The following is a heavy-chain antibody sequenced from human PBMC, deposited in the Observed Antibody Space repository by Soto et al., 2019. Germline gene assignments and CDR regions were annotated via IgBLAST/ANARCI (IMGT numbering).Heavy chain of an antibody. D-gene: IGHD6-19*01. Sequence: QLQLQESGPGLVKPSETLSLTCTVSGGSISSSSYYWGWIRQPPGKGLEWIGSIYYSGSTYYNPSLKSRVTISVDTSKNQFSLKLSSVTAADTAVYYCARQSGYSSGWSSPTLGAFDIWGQGTMVTVSS. V-gene: IGHV4-39*01. CDR2: IYYSGST. J-gene: IGHJ3*02. CDR1: GGSISSSSYY. CDR3: ARQSGYSSGWSSPTLGAFDI.